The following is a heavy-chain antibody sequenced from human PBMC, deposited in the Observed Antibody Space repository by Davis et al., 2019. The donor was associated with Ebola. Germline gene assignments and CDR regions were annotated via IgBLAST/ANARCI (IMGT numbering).Heavy chain of an antibody. CDR3: AKRQGYCSGGSCYYWFDS. Sequence: GASLKISCAASGFAFSCYAINWVRQAPGKGLEWVSSISGNTASIYYADSVKGRFTISRDNSKNTVSVEMNNLRADDTAVYYCAKRQGYCSGGSCYYWFDSWGQGALVTVSS. CDR2: ISGNTASI. V-gene: IGHV3-23*01. J-gene: IGHJ5*01. D-gene: IGHD2-15*01. CDR1: GFAFSCYA.